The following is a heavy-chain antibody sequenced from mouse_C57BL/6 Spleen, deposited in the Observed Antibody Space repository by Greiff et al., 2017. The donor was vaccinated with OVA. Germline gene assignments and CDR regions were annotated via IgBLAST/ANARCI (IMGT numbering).Heavy chain of an antibody. D-gene: IGHD2-3*01. CDR1: GYTFTDYY. CDR2: INPNNGGT. CDR3: ARSGDGYLYFDY. J-gene: IGHJ2*01. Sequence: VQLQQSGPELVKPGASVKISCKASGYTFTDYYMNWVKQSHGKSLEWSGDINPNNGGTSYNQKFKGKATLTVDKSSSTAYMELRSLTSEDSAVYYCARSGDGYLYFDYWGQGTTLPVSS. V-gene: IGHV1-26*01.